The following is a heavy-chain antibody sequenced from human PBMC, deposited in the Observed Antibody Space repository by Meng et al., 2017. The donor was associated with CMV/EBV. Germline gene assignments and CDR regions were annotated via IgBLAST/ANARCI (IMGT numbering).Heavy chain of an antibody. CDR3: AKGSYHDY. CDR1: GFTFDDYA. CDR2: ISWNSGSI. V-gene: IGHV3-9*01. D-gene: IGHD1-26*01. J-gene: IGHJ4*02. Sequence: SLKISCAASGFTFDDYAMHWVRQAPGKGLEWASGISWNSGSIGYADSVKGRFTISRDNAKNSLYLQMNSLRAEDTALYYCAKGSYHDYWGQGTLVTVSS.